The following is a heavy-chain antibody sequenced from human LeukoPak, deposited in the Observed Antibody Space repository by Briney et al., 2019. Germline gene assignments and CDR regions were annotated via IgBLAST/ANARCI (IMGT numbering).Heavy chain of an antibody. CDR1: GYTFTGYY. V-gene: IGHV1-24*01. Sequence: ASVKVSCKASGYTFTGYYMHWVRQAPGKGLEWMGGFDPEDGETIYAQKFQGRVTMTEDTSTDTAYMELSSLRSEDTAVYYCATDRRGYSSSWYFLWGQGTLVTVSS. CDR3: ATDRRGYSSSWYFL. D-gene: IGHD6-13*01. CDR2: FDPEDGET. J-gene: IGHJ4*02.